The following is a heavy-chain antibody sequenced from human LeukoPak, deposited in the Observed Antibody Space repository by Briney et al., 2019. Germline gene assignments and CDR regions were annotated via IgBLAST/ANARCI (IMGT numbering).Heavy chain of an antibody. J-gene: IGHJ4*02. CDR3: AMPKQLTLFDF. CDR1: GYTFTGYY. D-gene: IGHD6-13*01. Sequence: ASVKVSCKASGYTFTGYYMHWVRQAPGQGLEWMGWINPNRGGTDYAQKFQGRVTMTRDTSISTAYMELSTLRSDDTAVYYCAMPKQLTLFDFWGQGTLVTVSS. V-gene: IGHV1-2*02. CDR2: INPNRGGT.